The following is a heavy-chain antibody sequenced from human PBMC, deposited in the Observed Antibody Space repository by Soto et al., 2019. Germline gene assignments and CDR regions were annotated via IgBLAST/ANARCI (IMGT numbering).Heavy chain of an antibody. J-gene: IGHJ4*02. Sequence: GGSLRLSCAASGFTFSSYAMHWVRQAPGKGLEWVAVISYDGSNKYYADSVKGRFTISRDNSKNTLYLQMNSLRAEDTAVYYCARGRIAARPDLGDYWGQGTLVTVSS. D-gene: IGHD6-6*01. CDR2: ISYDGSNK. V-gene: IGHV3-30-3*01. CDR1: GFTFSSYA. CDR3: ARGRIAARPDLGDY.